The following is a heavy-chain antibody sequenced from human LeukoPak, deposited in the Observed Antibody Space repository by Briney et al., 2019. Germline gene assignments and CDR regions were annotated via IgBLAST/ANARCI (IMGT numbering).Heavy chain of an antibody. J-gene: IGHJ4*02. CDR2: ITTDGSGT. Sequence: AGGSLRLSCADSGFTFGRYWMHWVRQAPGKGLVWVSHITTDGSGTSYADSVKGRFTISRGNAKNTLYLQMNSLRAEDTAVYYCARGAIVGANFDYWGQGTLVTVSS. V-gene: IGHV3-74*01. D-gene: IGHD1-26*01. CDR3: ARGAIVGANFDY. CDR1: GFTFGRYW.